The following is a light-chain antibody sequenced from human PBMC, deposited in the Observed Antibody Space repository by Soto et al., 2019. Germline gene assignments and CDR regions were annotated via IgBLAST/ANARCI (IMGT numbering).Light chain of an antibody. CDR2: EIN. CDR1: SSDVGAYDY. J-gene: IGLJ1*01. V-gene: IGLV2-8*01. Sequence: QSALTQPPSASGSPGQSVTISCTGTSSDVGAYDYVSGYQQHPGKAPKLMIYEINKRPSGVPDRFSGSKSGNTASLTVSGLQAEDEADYYCSSFAGSNNFPYVFGTGTKLTVL. CDR3: SSFAGSNNFPYV.